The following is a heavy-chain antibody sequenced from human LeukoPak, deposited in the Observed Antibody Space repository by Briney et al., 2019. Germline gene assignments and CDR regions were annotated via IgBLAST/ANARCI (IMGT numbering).Heavy chain of an antibody. V-gene: IGHV4-59*01. CDR1: GVSISSYH. CDR3: ARGEADGSLPLDY. Sequence: SETLSLTCTGSGVSISSYHWSGIRQPPGKGLDGIGYIYYSGSTNYNPSLKSRVTISVDTSKNQFSLKLSSVTADDTAVYYCARGEADGSLPLDYWGQGTLVTVSS. J-gene: IGHJ4*02. D-gene: IGHD2-21*01. CDR2: IYYSGST.